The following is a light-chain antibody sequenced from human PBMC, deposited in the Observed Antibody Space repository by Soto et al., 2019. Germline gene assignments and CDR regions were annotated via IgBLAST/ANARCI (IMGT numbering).Light chain of an antibody. Sequence: IQVTQSPSSLSASVGDRVTITCRASQGITSYLAWYQQKPGKAPKLLIYAASALQTGVSSRFSGSGYGTEFALPISNLQHEDFATYFCQQLYSYPLTFGGGTMVEF. J-gene: IGKJ4*01. CDR2: AAS. V-gene: IGKV1-9*01. CDR3: QQLYSYPLT. CDR1: QGITSY.